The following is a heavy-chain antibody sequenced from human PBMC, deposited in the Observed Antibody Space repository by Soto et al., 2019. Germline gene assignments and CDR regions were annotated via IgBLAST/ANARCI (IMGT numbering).Heavy chain of an antibody. J-gene: IGHJ4*02. CDR1: GFTVSSNY. D-gene: IGHD2-2*01. V-gene: IGHV3-66*01. CDR3: ARSMPFEY. Sequence: DVQLVESGGGLVQPGGSLRLSCAASGFTVSSNYMSWVRQAPGKGLEWVSVLYSGGSTYYADSVKGRFSISRDNSKNTVYLQMNSLRAEDTAVYYCARSMPFEYWGEGALVTVSS. CDR2: LYSGGST.